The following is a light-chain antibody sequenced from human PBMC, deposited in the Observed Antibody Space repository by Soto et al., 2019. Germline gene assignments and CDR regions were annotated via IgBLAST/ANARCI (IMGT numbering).Light chain of an antibody. J-gene: IGKJ5*01. Sequence: EIVMTQSPATLSVSPGERATLSCRASRSVSSRLAWYQHKPGQAPRLLISGASSRATGIPDRFSGSGSATDFTLTISRLEPEDFALYYCQHYGRSPITFGQGTRLEIK. CDR1: RSVSSR. CDR2: GAS. V-gene: IGKV3-20*01. CDR3: QHYGRSPIT.